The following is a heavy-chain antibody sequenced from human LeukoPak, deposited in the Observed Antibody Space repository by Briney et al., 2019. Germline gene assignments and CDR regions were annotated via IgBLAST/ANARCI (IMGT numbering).Heavy chain of an antibody. V-gene: IGHV7-4-1*02. D-gene: IGHD6-13*01. CDR1: GYTFTSYA. CDR3: ARVRGSSWYPRSRWFDP. CDR2: INTNTGNP. J-gene: IGHJ5*02. Sequence: ASVKVSCKASGYTFTSYAMNWVRQAPGQGLEWMGWINTNTGNPTYAQGFTGRFVFSLDTSVSTAYLQISSLKAEDTAVCYCARVRGSSWYPRSRWFDPWGQGTLVTVSS.